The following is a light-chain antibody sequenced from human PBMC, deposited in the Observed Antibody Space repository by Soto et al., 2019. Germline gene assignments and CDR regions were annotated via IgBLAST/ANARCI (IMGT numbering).Light chain of an antibody. CDR2: DVS. CDR1: SSDVGGYNY. V-gene: IGLV2-14*01. Sequence: QSALTQPASVSGSPGQSSTISCTGTSSDVGGYNYVSWYQQHPGKAPKLMIYDVSNRPSGVSNRFSGSKSGNTASLTISGLQAEDEADYYCSSYTSSSTSYVFGTRTKLTVL. CDR3: SSYTSSSTSYV. J-gene: IGLJ1*01.